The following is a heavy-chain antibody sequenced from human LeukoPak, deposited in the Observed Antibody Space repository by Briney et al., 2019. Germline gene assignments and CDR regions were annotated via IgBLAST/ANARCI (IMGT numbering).Heavy chain of an antibody. V-gene: IGHV3-21*01. CDR3: ARGYCSGGSCYPLFDY. Sequence: PGGSLRLSCAASGFTFSNYGMNWVRQAPGKGLEWVSSISSSSSYIYYADSVKGRFTISRDNAKNSLYLQMNSLRAEDTAVYYCARGYCSGGSCYPLFDYWGQGTLVTVSS. CDR1: GFTFSNYG. D-gene: IGHD2-15*01. J-gene: IGHJ4*02. CDR2: ISSSSSYI.